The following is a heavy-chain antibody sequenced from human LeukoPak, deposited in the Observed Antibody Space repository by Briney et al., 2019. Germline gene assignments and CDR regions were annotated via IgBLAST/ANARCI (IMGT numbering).Heavy chain of an antibody. V-gene: IGHV3-30*02. D-gene: IGHD5-18*01. Sequence: PGGSLRLSCAASGFTFSSYGMHWVRQAPGKGLEWVAFIRSDGNNKYYADSVKGRLTISRDNSKNTLYLQMNSLRSEDTAVYYCAKDGSGYSYSDYWGQGTLVTVSS. J-gene: IGHJ4*02. CDR1: GFTFSSYG. CDR3: AKDGSGYSYSDY. CDR2: IRSDGNNK.